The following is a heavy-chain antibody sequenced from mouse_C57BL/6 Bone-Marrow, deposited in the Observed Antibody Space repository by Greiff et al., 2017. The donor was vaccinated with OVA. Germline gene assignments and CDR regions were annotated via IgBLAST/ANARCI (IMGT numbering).Heavy chain of an antibody. V-gene: IGHV1-82*01. CDR3: FTTIGACEGTYWYFDV. J-gene: IGHJ1*03. D-gene: IGHD1-1*01. Sequence: VQLQQSGPELVKPGASVKISCKASGYAFSSSWMNWVKQRPGKGLEWIGRIYPGDGDTNYNGKFKGKATLTADKSSSTAYMQLSSLTSEDSAVYFCFTTIGACEGTYWYFDVWGTGTTVTVSS. CDR2: IYPGDGDT. CDR1: GYAFSSSW.